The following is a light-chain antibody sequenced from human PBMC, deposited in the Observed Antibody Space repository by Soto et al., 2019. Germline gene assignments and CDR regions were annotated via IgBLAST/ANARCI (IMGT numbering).Light chain of an antibody. CDR2: GAS. Sequence: ETVITQSPATMSVSPGERATLACRASQSVGNNLAWYQQRPGQAPRLLIYGASSRATGIPDRFSGTGPGTDFTLTISSLEPEDFAVYYCQQRSNWLTFGGGTKVDIK. J-gene: IGKJ4*01. V-gene: IGKV3-11*01. CDR1: QSVGNN. CDR3: QQRSNWLT.